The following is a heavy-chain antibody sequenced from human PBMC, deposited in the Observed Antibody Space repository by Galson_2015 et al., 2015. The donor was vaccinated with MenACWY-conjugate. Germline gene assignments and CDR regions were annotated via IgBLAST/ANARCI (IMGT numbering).Heavy chain of an antibody. D-gene: IGHD4-11*01. V-gene: IGHV1-46*01. J-gene: IGHJ5*02. CDR2: NKPDSGAT. CDR3: AREGAFKLVQGLLYNWFDP. Sequence: SVKVSCKASGYTFTSHYIHWVRQAPGQGLEWLGINKPDSGATDYTQKFQGRVTMTRDTSTSTVYMELTSLRSEDTAVYYCAREGAFKLVQGLLYNWFDPWGQGTLVTVSS. CDR1: GYTFTSHY.